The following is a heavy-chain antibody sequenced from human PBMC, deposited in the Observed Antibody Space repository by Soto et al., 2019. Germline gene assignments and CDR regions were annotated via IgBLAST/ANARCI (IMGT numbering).Heavy chain of an antibody. Sequence: PSETLSLTCTVSDSFVGNFYWSWIRQPPGKGLGFIGYMPYIGSTKYNPSLKGRATIVRDASKKQLSLKLTSVTAADTAVYYCARDGYNREIDQWGQGTLVTVSS. CDR2: MPYIGST. D-gene: IGHD5-12*01. V-gene: IGHV4-59*02. CDR1: DSFVGNFY. J-gene: IGHJ4*02. CDR3: ARDGYNREIDQ.